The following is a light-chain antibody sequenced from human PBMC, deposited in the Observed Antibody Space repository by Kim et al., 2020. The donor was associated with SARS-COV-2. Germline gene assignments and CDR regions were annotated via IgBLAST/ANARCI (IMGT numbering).Light chain of an antibody. CDR2: GAS. CDR1: QSLSSTY. CDR3: QHYGSSLWT. Sequence: EIVLTQSPGTLSLSPGERATLSCRASQSLSSTYLAWYQQKPGQAPRVLIYGASSRATGIPDRFSGSGSGTDFTLTISRLEPEDFAVYYCQHYGSSLWTFGQGTKVDIK. J-gene: IGKJ1*01. V-gene: IGKV3-20*01.